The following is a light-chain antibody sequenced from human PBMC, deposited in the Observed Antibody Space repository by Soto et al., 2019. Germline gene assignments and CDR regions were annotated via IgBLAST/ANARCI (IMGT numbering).Light chain of an antibody. J-gene: IGLJ1*01. CDR1: SSDVGGYNF. CDR3: NSYAGSNIYV. V-gene: IGLV2-8*01. Sequence: QSALTQPPSASGSPGQSVTISCTGTSSDVGGYNFVSWYQHHPGKAPKLIIYEVNKRPSGVPNRFSGSKSGNTASLTVSGLQAEDEADYYCNSYAGSNIYVFGTGTKVTVI. CDR2: EVN.